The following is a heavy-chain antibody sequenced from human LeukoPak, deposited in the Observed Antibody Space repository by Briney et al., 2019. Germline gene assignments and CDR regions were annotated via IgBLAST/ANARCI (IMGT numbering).Heavy chain of an antibody. CDR2: MNPTSGYT. CDR3: ARVAGSVDS. Sequence: GASVKVSCKASGYTCTTYDINWVRQATEQGLEWMGWMNPTSGYTGYAQKFQGRITMTRDTSLRTAYMELSSLRSEDTAVYYCARVAGSVDSWGQGTLVTVSS. V-gene: IGHV1-8*01. CDR1: GYTCTTYD. J-gene: IGHJ4*02. D-gene: IGHD6-19*01.